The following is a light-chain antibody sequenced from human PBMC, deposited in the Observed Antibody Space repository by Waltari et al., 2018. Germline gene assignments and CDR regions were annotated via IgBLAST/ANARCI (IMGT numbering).Light chain of an antibody. CDR3: QQYYDTPQVT. Sequence: DIQMTQSPSSLSASVGDRVTITCRAGQGISNSLAWYQQKPGKAPKLLLYAASRLQSGVPSRFSGRVSGTDYTLTISSRQPEDFATYYCQQYYDTPQVTFGPGTKVDIK. J-gene: IGKJ3*01. CDR2: AAS. CDR1: QGISNS. V-gene: IGKV1-NL1*01.